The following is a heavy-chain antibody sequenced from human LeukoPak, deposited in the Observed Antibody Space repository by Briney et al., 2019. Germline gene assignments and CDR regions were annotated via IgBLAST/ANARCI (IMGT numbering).Heavy chain of an antibody. Sequence: GGSLRLSCAASGFTFSSYGMHWVRQAPGKGLEWVAFIRYDGSNKYYADSVKGRFTISRDNSKNTLYLQMNSLRAEDTAVYYCAKDQRQLVHLSNWFDPWGQGTLVTVSS. CDR2: IRYDGSNK. D-gene: IGHD6-13*01. CDR3: AKDQRQLVHLSNWFDP. V-gene: IGHV3-30*02. J-gene: IGHJ5*02. CDR1: GFTFSSYG.